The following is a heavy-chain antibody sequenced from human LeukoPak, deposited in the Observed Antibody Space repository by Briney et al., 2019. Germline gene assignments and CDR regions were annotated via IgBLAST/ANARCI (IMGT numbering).Heavy chain of an antibody. CDR1: GFIFSSYS. CDR3: AKGGSFDY. Sequence: GGSLRLSCAASGFIFSSYSMSWVRQAPGKGLGWVSVITGSGGNTYYADSVKGRFTISKDNSKNTVYLQMSSLRVDDTAVYYCAKGGSFDYWGQGTLVTVSS. D-gene: IGHD3-10*01. J-gene: IGHJ4*02. CDR2: ITGSGGNT. V-gene: IGHV3-23*01.